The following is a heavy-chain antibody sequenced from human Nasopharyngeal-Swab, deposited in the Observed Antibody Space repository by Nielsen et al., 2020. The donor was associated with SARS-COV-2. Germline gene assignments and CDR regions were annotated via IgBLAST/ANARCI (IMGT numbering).Heavy chain of an antibody. CDR3: ARGRGYEPEEYYYMDV. J-gene: IGHJ6*03. V-gene: IGHV3-30*04. CDR2: ISYDGSNK. CDR1: GFTFSSYA. Sequence: LKISCAASGFTFSSYAMHWVRQAPGKGLEWVAVISYDGSNKYYADSVKGRFTISRDNSKNTLYLQMNSLRAEDTAVYYCARGRGYEPEEYYYMDVWGKGTTVTVSS. D-gene: IGHD1-1*01.